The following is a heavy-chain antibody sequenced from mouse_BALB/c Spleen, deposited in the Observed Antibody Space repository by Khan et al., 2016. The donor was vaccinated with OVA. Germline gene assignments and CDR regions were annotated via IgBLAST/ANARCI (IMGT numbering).Heavy chain of an antibody. D-gene: IGHD1-1*01. V-gene: IGHV3-2*02. CDR2: ISYSGNT. CDR3: ARIYGGDFDY. Sequence: EVQLQESGPGLVKPSQSLSLTCTVTGYSITSDYAWNWIRQFPGNKLEWMGYISYSGNTKHNPSLKSRVPITRDTSKNQFFLQLNSVTIEDTATYYCARIYGGDFDYWGQGTTLTVSS. CDR1: GYSITSDYA. J-gene: IGHJ2*01.